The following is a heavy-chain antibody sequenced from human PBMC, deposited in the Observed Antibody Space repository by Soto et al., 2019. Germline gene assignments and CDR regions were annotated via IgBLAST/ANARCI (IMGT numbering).Heavy chain of an antibody. CDR3: AREPLHYNILTGYYREYYFDY. CDR2: ISSSSSYI. Sequence: GGSLRLSCAASGFTFSSYSMNWVRQAPGKGLEWVSSISSSSSYIYYADSVKGRSTISRDNSKNTLYLQMNSLRAEDTAVYYCAREPLHYNILTGYYREYYFDYWGQGTLATVSS. CDR1: GFTFSSYS. D-gene: IGHD3-9*01. J-gene: IGHJ4*02. V-gene: IGHV3-21*01.